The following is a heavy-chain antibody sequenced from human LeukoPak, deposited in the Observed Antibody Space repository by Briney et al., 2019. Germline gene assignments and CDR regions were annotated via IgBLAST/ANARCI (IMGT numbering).Heavy chain of an antibody. V-gene: IGHV3-53*01. CDR3: AKGHNWNDMGAFDI. J-gene: IGHJ3*02. D-gene: IGHD1-20*01. CDR1: GFTVSSNY. Sequence: GGSLRLSCAASGFTVSSNYMSWVRQAPGKGLEWVSVIYSGGSTNYADSVKGRFTISRDNSKNTLYLQMNSLRAEDTAVYYCAKGHNWNDMGAFDIWGQGTMVTVSS. CDR2: IYSGGST.